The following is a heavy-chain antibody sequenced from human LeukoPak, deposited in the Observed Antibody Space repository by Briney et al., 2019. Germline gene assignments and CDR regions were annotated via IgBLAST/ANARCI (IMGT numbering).Heavy chain of an antibody. D-gene: IGHD1-26*01. CDR3: ARDLDGGSSLVY. Sequence: ASVKVSCKASGGTFSSYAISWVRQAPGQGLEWMGGIIPIFGTTNYAQKFQDRVTITTDESMTTAYMELSSLRSEDTAIYYCARDLDGGSSLVYWGQGTLVTVSS. J-gene: IGHJ4*02. CDR1: GGTFSSYA. CDR2: IIPIFGTT. V-gene: IGHV1-69*05.